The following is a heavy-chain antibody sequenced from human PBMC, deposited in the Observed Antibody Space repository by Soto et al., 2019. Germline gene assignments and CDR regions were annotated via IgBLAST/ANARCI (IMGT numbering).Heavy chain of an antibody. CDR3: ARENVYSYGLWYYYYGMDV. CDR1: GYTFTGYY. Sequence: ASVKVSCKASGYTFTGYYMHWVRQAPGQGLEWMGWINPNSGGTNYAQKFQGRVTMTRDTSISTAYMELSRLRSDDTAVYYCARENVYSYGLWYYYYGMDVWGHGTTVTVSS. J-gene: IGHJ6*02. V-gene: IGHV1-2*02. CDR2: INPNSGGT. D-gene: IGHD5-18*01.